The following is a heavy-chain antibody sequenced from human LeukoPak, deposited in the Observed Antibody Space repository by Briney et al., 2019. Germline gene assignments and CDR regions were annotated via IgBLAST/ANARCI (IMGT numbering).Heavy chain of an antibody. CDR1: GFTFSNYA. V-gene: IGHV3-23*01. CDR3: AKRSTYYYNSNGYSSDYFDY. CDR2: ISGTGVST. J-gene: IGHJ4*02. D-gene: IGHD3-22*01. Sequence: GGSLRLSCAASGFTFSNYALSWVRQAPGKGLEWVSVISGTGVSTYYADSVKGRFTISRDNSKNTLYLQINSLRAEDTAVYYCAKRSTYYYNSNGYSSDYFDYWGQGTLVTVSS.